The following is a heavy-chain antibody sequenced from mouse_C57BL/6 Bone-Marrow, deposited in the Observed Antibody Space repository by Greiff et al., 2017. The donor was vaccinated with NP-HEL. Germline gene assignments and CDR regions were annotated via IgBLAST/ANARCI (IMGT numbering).Heavy chain of an antibody. V-gene: IGHV14-4*01. CDR3: TTWRWLTDY. CDR1: GFNIKDDY. Sequence: VQLKQSGAELVRPGASVKLSCTASGFNIKDDYMHWVKQRPEQGLEWIGWIDPENGDTEYASKFQGKATITADTSSNTAYLQLSSLTSEDTAVYYFTTWRWLTDYWGQGTTLTVSS. D-gene: IGHD2-3*01. CDR2: IDPENGDT. J-gene: IGHJ2*01.